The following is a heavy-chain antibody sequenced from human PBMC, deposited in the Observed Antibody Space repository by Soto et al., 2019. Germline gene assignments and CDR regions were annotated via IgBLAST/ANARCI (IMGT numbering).Heavy chain of an antibody. CDR1: GVSISRGVYY. Sequence: SETLSLTCTVSGVSISRGVYYWSWIRQPPGKGLEWIGYIYYSGSTYYNPSLKSRLTISVDTSKNQFSLKLSSVTAADTAVYYCASLAYSYGGEDYWGQGTLVTVSS. D-gene: IGHD5-18*01. CDR3: ASLAYSYGGEDY. V-gene: IGHV4-30-4*01. J-gene: IGHJ4*02. CDR2: IYYSGST.